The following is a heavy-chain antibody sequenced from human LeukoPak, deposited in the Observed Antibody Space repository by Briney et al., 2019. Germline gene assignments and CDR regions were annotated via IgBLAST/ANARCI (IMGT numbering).Heavy chain of an antibody. V-gene: IGHV1-8*01. CDR3: GRRVAAGGTCMGY. Sequence: GASVKVSCKASGYSFTSYDINWVRQATGQGLEWMGWMNPNSGNTGSAHKFQGRVTMTRNASISTAYKELSNLRSEDTAVYCCGRRVAAGGTCMGYWGQGTLVTVSS. CDR1: GYSFTSYD. J-gene: IGHJ4*02. CDR2: MNPNSGNT. D-gene: IGHD6-13*01.